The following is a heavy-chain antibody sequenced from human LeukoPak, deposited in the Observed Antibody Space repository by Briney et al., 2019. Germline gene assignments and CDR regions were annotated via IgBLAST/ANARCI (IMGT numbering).Heavy chain of an antibody. CDR2: IWYDGSNK. CDR3: AKASPDRFLDPPPIDY. D-gene: IGHD3-3*01. V-gene: IGHV3-33*06. Sequence: QPGGSLRLSCAASGFTFSSYGMHWVRQAPGKGLEWVAVIWYDGSNKYYADSVKGRFTISRDNSKNTLYLQMNSLRAEDTAVYYCAKASPDRFLDPPPIDYWGQGTLVTVSS. J-gene: IGHJ4*02. CDR1: GFTFSSYG.